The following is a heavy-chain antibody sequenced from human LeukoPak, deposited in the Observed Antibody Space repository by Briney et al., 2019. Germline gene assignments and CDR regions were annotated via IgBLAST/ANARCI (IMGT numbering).Heavy chain of an antibody. CDR1: GYTFTGYY. D-gene: IGHD5-24*01. V-gene: IGHV1-2*02. J-gene: IGHJ4*02. CDR2: INPNSGGT. CDR3: ARGGHGHTQNDY. Sequence: ASVKVSCKASGYTFTGYYMHWVRQAPGQGLEWMRWINPNSGGTNYAQNFQGRVTMTRDTSITTSYMELSSLLSDDTALYYCARGGHGHTQNDYWGQGTLVTVSS.